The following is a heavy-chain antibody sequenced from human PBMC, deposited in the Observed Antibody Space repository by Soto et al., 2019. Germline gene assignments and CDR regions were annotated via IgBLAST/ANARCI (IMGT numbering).Heavy chain of an antibody. CDR1: GFTFSDNW. Sequence: EVQLVESGGGLVQPGGSLRLSCAASGFTFSDNWMSWVRQAPGKGLECVANIKTDGSEKYYVDPVKGRFTITRDNANNSLYLQMNSLRAEDTAVYYCATSIGRGGNDYRGQRTLVAASS. D-gene: IGHD3-10*01. V-gene: IGHV3-7*05. CDR2: IKTDGSEK. CDR3: ATSIGRGGNDY. J-gene: IGHJ4*02.